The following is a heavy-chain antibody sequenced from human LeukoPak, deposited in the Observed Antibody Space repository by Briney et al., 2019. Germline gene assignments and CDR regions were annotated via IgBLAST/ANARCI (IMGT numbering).Heavy chain of an antibody. Sequence: ASVKVSCKASGYTFTGYYMHWVRQAPGQGLEWMGWINPNSGGTNYAQKFQGRVTMTRDTSISTAYMELSRLRSDDTAMYYCARDERYDSSGYPFDYWGQGTLVTASS. D-gene: IGHD3-22*01. CDR3: ARDERYDSSGYPFDY. J-gene: IGHJ4*02. CDR1: GYTFTGYY. V-gene: IGHV1-2*02. CDR2: INPNSGGT.